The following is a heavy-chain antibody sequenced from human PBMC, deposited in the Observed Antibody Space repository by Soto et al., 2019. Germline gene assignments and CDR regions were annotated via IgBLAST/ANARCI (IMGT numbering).Heavy chain of an antibody. V-gene: IGHV3-23*01. Sequence: GGSLRLSCAASGFTFSSYAMSWVRQAPGKGLEWVSAISGSGGSTYYADSVKGRFTISRDNSKNTLYLQMNSLRAEDTAVYYCAKLYCSSYCRVGQDFWSGYYYDYWGQGTLVTVSS. D-gene: IGHD3-3*01. CDR3: AKLYCSSYCRVGQDFWSGYYYDY. CDR2: ISGSGGST. J-gene: IGHJ4*02. CDR1: GFTFSSYA.